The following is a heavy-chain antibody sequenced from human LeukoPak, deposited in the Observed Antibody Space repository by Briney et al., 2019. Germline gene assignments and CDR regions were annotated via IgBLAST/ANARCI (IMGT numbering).Heavy chain of an antibody. CDR3: VGASSGYYLQ. CDR1: GGSISSGGYS. V-gene: IGHV4-30-2*01. Sequence: SQTLSLTCAVSGGSISSGGYSWSWIRQPPGKGLEWIGYIYHSGSTYYNPSLKSRVTISVDRSKNQFSLKLSSVTAADTAVYYCVGASSGYYLQWGQGTLVTVSS. CDR2: IYHSGST. J-gene: IGHJ4*02. D-gene: IGHD3-22*01.